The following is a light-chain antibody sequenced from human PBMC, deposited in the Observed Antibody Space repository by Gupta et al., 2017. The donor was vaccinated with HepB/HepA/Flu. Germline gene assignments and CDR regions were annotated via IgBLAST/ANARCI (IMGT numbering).Light chain of an antibody. V-gene: IGLV1-44*01. Sequence: SLVTLLASASLIPGTRVTLSCSGTSSNIGSHTVNWSQHLPGPAPKLLIYINNQRPSWVPARFSGSKSGTTASLAISGLQSEDEADYYCSSWDDSLNGIIFGGGTKLTVL. CDR2: INN. J-gene: IGLJ2*01. CDR1: SSNIGSHT. CDR3: SSWDDSLNGII.